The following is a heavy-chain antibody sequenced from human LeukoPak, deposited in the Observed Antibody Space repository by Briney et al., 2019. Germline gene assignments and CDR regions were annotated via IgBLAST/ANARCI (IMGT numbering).Heavy chain of an antibody. V-gene: IGHV3-13*04. J-gene: IGHJ3*02. CDR3: ARVCKGDCNAFDI. CDR2: IYLSGDP. CDR1: GFTLSTYD. D-gene: IGHD2-21*02. Sequence: GGSLRLSCAASGFTLSTYDIHWVRQAAGRGLEWVSAIYLSGDPYYLGSVKGRFTISRENAKNSLYLQMNSLTAEDTAVYYCARVCKGDCNAFDIWGRGTMVTVSS.